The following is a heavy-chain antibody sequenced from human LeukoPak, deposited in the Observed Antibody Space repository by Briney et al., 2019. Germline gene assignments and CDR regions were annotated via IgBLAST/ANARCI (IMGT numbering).Heavy chain of an antibody. CDR1: GFTFSSYA. J-gene: IGHJ4*02. V-gene: IGHV3-23*01. Sequence: GVSLRLSCAASGFTFSSYAMSWVRQARGKGLEWVSASSGSGGSTYYADSVKGRFTISRDNSKNTLYLQMNSLRAEDTAVYYCALHKFGEPRFDYWGQGTLVTVSS. CDR2: SSGSGGST. CDR3: ALHKFGEPRFDY. D-gene: IGHD3-10*01.